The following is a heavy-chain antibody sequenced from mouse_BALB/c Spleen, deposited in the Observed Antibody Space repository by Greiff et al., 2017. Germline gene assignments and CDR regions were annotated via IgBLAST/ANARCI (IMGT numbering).Heavy chain of an antibody. D-gene: IGHD1-2*01. Sequence: VKLVESGPGLVAPSQSLSITCTVSGFSLTSYGVHWVRQPPGKGLEWLGVIWAGGSTNYNSALMSRLSISKDNSKSQVFLKMNSLQTDDTAMYYCARESLRLRFAYWGQGTLVTVSA. CDR1: GFSLTSYG. CDR3: ARESLRLRFAY. J-gene: IGHJ3*01. CDR2: IWAGGST. V-gene: IGHV2-9*02.